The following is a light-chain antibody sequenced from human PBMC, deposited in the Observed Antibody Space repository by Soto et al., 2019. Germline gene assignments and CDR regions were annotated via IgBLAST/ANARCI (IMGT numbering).Light chain of an antibody. V-gene: IGKV3-11*01. CDR3: QQYGTSPQT. CDR2: DAS. J-gene: IGKJ1*01. CDR1: QSVSGC. Sequence: EIVLTQSPATLSLSPGERATLSCRASQSVSGCLAWYQQKPGQAPRLLIYDASNRATGIPARFSGSGSGTDFTLTISSLEPEDFAVYYCQQYGTSPQTFGQGTKVEIK.